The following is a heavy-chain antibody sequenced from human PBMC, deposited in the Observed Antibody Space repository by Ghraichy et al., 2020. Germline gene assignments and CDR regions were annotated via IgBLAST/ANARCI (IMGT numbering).Heavy chain of an antibody. V-gene: IGHV4-39*07. D-gene: IGHD2-15*01. Sequence: SETLSLTCTVSGGSINNRNYSWGWIRQPPGKGLEWIASIYYLGNTYYNPSLKSRVTISLDTSKNQFSLKLKSVTAADTAVFYCARSRFYWDYWGQGKLVTVSS. J-gene: IGHJ4*02. CDR1: GGSINNRNYS. CDR2: IYYLGNT. CDR3: ARSRFYWDY.